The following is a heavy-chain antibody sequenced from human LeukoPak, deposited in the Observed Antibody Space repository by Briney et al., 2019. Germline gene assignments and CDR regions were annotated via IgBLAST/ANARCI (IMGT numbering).Heavy chain of an antibody. CDR3: ARDIRVNYDFWSGYYKAEYFQH. V-gene: IGHV3-48*01. CDR1: GFTFSSYS. D-gene: IGHD3-3*01. Sequence: GGSLRLSCAASGFTFSSYSMNWVRQAPGKGLEWVSYISSSSSTIYYADSVKGRFTISRDNVKNSLYLQMNSLRAEDTAVYYCARDIRVNYDFWSGYYKAEYFQHWGQGTLVTVSS. J-gene: IGHJ1*01. CDR2: ISSSSSTI.